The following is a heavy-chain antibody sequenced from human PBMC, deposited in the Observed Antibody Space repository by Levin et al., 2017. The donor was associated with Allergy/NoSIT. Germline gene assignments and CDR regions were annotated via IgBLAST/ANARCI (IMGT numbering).Heavy chain of an antibody. Sequence: GESLKISCAASGFTFNNYAMSWVRQAPGKGLEWVSAIINSGVGTYYADSVKCRFSISRDNAENSLYLQMNSLRDEDTALYYCVRGIVGSISASGGQGTLVTVSS. CDR3: VRGIVGSISAS. V-gene: IGHV3-23*01. J-gene: IGHJ4*02. D-gene: IGHD1-26*01. CDR2: IINSGVGT. CDR1: GFTFNNYA.